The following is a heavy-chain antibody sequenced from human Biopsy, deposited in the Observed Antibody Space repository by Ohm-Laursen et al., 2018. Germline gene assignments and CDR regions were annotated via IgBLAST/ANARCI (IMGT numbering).Heavy chain of an antibody. V-gene: IGHV4-61*01. CDR1: GASVSSGSFF. CDR2: IYYTGTT. J-gene: IGHJ4*02. D-gene: IGHD3-22*01. Sequence: GTLSLTCSVSGASVSSGSFFWSWIRQPPGKGLEWIGFIYYTGTTSYNPSLKRRLSISLDTSKNQFSLRLRSVTAADTAVYYCGSQASSGYPLNFWGQGSLVTVSS. CDR3: GSQASSGYPLNF.